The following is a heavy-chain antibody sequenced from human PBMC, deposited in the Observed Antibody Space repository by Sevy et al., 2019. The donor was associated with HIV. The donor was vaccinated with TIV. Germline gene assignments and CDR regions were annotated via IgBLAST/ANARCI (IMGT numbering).Heavy chain of an antibody. CDR2: ISYDGRNNK. D-gene: IGHD3-16*01. V-gene: IGHV3-30*03. CDR1: GFTFSSYS. J-gene: IGHJ4*02. CDR3: ARDRGEILSSAFDY. Sequence: GGSLRLSCAASGFTFSSYSMNWVRQAPGKGLEWVAVISYDGRNNKYNADSVKGRFTISRDNSKNTVYLQMNSLRAEDTAIYYCARDRGEILSSAFDYWGQGTLVTVSS.